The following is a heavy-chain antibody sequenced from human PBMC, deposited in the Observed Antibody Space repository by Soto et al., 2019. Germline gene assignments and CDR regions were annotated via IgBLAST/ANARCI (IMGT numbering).Heavy chain of an antibody. CDR1: GYTFTNYY. Sequence: QVQLVQSGAEVKKPGASVKDSCKASGYTFTNYYMHWVRQAPGQGLEWMGIIDPSGGSTSYAQKCQGRVTMTRDTSTSTVYMEVSSLRSEDTAVYYCASSHNWSLGQNWGQGTLVTVSS. D-gene: IGHD1-20*01. J-gene: IGHJ4*02. V-gene: IGHV1-46*01. CDR3: ASSHNWSLGQN. CDR2: IDPSGGST.